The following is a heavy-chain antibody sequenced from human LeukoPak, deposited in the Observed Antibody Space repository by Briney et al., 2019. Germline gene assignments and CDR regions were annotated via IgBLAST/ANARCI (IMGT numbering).Heavy chain of an antibody. V-gene: IGHV4-34*01. CDR1: GGSISSYY. Sequence: PSETLSLTCTVSGGSISSYYWSWIRQPPGKGLEWIGEINHSGSTNYNPSLKSRVTISVDTSKNQFSLKLSSVTAADTAVYYCAREKIAYYDNSGRGWFDPWGQGTLVTVSS. CDR3: AREKIAYYDNSGRGWFDP. J-gene: IGHJ5*02. D-gene: IGHD3-22*01. CDR2: INHSGST.